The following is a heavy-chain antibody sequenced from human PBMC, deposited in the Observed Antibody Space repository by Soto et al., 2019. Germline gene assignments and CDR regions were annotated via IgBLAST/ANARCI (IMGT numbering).Heavy chain of an antibody. V-gene: IGHV4-38-2*01. Sequence: SETLSLTCAVSGHSISSGFYYWGWVRQPPGKGLEGIGSIYHTASTYYDPSLKSRVTMSVDTSKNPLSLKLSSVTAADTSFYFCARYGYSYSERFLDYWGQRTRVTVSS. CDR3: ARYGYSYSERFLDY. CDR2: IYHTAST. J-gene: IGHJ4*02. CDR1: GHSISSGFYY. D-gene: IGHD5-18*01.